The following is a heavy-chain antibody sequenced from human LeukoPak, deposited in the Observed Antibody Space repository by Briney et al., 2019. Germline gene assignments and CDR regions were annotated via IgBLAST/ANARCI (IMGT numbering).Heavy chain of an antibody. CDR3: ARVTTGAT. V-gene: IGHV3-53*01. D-gene: IGHD1-1*01. CDR1: GFTVSSDY. CDR2: IYSGGST. Sequence: GGSLRLSCVASGFTVSSDYMSWVRQAPGKGLEWVSAIYSGGSTYYADSVKGRFTISRDNSKNTVYLEVNSLRAEDTAVYYCARVTTGATWGQGTLVTVSS. J-gene: IGHJ5*02.